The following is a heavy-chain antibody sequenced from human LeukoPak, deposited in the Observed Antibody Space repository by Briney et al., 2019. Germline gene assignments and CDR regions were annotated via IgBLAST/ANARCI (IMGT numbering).Heavy chain of an antibody. Sequence: TSETLSLTCSVSGASISTKNYYWGWIRQSPGKGLEWIATIYSGGSTSYNPSLKSRVSISVETSKNQFSLKMTSVTAADTAVYYCARSYSSSRGFFDYWGQGTLVTVSS. CDR1: GASISTKNYY. D-gene: IGHD6-13*01. CDR2: IYSGGST. V-gene: IGHV4-39*07. J-gene: IGHJ4*02. CDR3: ARSYSSSRGFFDY.